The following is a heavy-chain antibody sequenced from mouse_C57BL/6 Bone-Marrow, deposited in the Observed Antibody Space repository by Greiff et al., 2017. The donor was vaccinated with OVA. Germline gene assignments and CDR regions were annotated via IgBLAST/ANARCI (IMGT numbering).Heavy chain of an antibody. CDR3: AFDGYYWYFDV. CDR1: GFTFSSHA. Sequence: EVKLMESGGGLVKPGGSLKLSCAASGFTFSSHAMSWVRQTPEKRLEWVATISDGGSYTYYPDNVKGRFTISRDNAKNNLYLQMSHLKSEDTAMYYCAFDGYYWYFDVWGTGTTVTVSS. D-gene: IGHD2-3*01. V-gene: IGHV5-4*03. J-gene: IGHJ1*03. CDR2: ISDGGSYT.